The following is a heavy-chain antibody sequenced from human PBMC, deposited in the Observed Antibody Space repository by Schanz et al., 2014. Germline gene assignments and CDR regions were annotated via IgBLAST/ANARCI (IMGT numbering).Heavy chain of an antibody. CDR1: GYTFTSYY. D-gene: IGHD3-9*01. CDR3: AKVDRTRYYAMDV. Sequence: QVQLVQSGAEVKKPGASVKVSCKASGYTFTSYYMHWVRQAPGQGLEWMGIINPSGGSTNYAQKFQGRVTMTADKSTSTGYMEVSGLRSEDTAVYYCAKVDRTRYYAMDVWGQGTTVTVSS. CDR2: INPSGGST. J-gene: IGHJ6*02. V-gene: IGHV1-46*01.